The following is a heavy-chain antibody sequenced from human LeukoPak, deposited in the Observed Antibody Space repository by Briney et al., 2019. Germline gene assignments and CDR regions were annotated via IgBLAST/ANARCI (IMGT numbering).Heavy chain of an antibody. V-gene: IGHV3-11*03. Sequence: FTFSRDNAKNSLYLQMNSLRVEDTAVYYCATYSSGWYLWNPHYDYWGQGTLVTVSS. D-gene: IGHD6-13*01. CDR3: ATYSSGWYLWNPHYDY. J-gene: IGHJ4*02.